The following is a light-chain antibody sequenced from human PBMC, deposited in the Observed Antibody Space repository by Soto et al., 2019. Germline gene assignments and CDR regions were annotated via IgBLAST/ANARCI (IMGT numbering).Light chain of an antibody. J-gene: IGKJ1*01. CDR3: QQYNTFST. V-gene: IGKV1-5*01. CDR1: QTINNW. CDR2: HVS. Sequence: DIQMTQYPSTLSASVGDRFTISCRASQTINNWLAWYQQKPGKAPKLLIYHVSTLESGVPSRFSGSGSGTEFTLTISSLQPDDFATYYCQQYNTFSTFGQGTKVDI.